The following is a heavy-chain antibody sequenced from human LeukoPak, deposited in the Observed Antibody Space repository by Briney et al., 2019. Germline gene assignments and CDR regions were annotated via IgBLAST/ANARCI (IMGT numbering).Heavy chain of an antibody. J-gene: IGHJ4*02. CDR1: VYTFTVYY. Sequence: GASVTVSYKASVYTFTVYYMHWVRQAPGQGREWMGWINPNSGGTNYAQKFQGRVTMTRDTSISTAYMELSRLRSDDTAVYYCASLGDYRPPDNYWGQGTLVTVSS. CDR3: ASLGDYRPPDNY. CDR2: INPNSGGT. D-gene: IGHD4-11*01. V-gene: IGHV1-2*02.